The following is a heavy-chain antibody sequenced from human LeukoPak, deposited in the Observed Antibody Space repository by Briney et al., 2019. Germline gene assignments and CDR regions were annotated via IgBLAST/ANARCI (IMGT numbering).Heavy chain of an antibody. V-gene: IGHV3-30*18. CDR3: AKDHDCTSITCHSHFDP. CDR1: GFPFSVYV. D-gene: IGHD3-10*01. Sequence: GTSPRLSCAASGFPFSVYVMHWVRQAPGKGPEWLGRITYDERTEYAECVRGRFTISRDNSKDTLYLQMNSVRAEDTGVYYCAKDHDCTSITCHSHFDPWGRGTLLTVSS. CDR2: ITYDERTE. J-gene: IGHJ5*02.